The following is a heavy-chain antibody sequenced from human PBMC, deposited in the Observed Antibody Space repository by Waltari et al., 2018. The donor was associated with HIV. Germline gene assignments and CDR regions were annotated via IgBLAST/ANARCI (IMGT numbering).Heavy chain of an antibody. D-gene: IGHD3-16*01. J-gene: IGHJ4*02. V-gene: IGHV1-69*01. CDR2: SIPYFGFA. CDR1: GGDFSDYG. Sequence: QVRLVQSGPEVKRTGSSVRVSCKSSGGDFSDYGISWLRQAPGQGLQWMGESIPYFGFANTAETLRARVSIEADESKNTVYLELRSLTLQDSATYFCARGTFYDDEVGAHRYRPFDAWGQGTPVSVSS. CDR3: ARGTFYDDEVGAHRYRPFDA.